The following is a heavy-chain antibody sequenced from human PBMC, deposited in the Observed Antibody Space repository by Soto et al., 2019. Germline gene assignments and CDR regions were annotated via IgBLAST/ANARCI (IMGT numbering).Heavy chain of an antibody. CDR2: IWYDGSNK. Sequence: GGSLRLSCAASGFTFSSYGMHWVRQAPGKGLEWVAVIWYDGSNKYYADSVKGRFTISRDNSKNTLYLQMNSLRAEDTAVYYCARDRLAVAGTLLRHWFDPWGQGTLVTVSS. J-gene: IGHJ5*02. CDR1: GFTFSSYG. CDR3: ARDRLAVAGTLLRHWFDP. D-gene: IGHD6-19*01. V-gene: IGHV3-33*01.